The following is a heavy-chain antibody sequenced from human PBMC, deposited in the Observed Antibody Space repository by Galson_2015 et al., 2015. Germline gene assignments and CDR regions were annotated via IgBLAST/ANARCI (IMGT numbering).Heavy chain of an antibody. D-gene: IGHD4-17*01. Sequence: VTLSLSCAVSGGSISSSNWWSWVRKPPGKGLEWIGEIFHSGSTNYNPSLKSRVTISVHKSKTQFSLKLISVTAADTAVFYCSRGNYGDYTGDYYYYYMDVWGKGTTVTVSS. CDR3: SRGNYGDYTGDYYYYYMDV. V-gene: IGHV4-4*02. CDR1: GGSISSSNW. J-gene: IGHJ6*03. CDR2: IFHSGST.